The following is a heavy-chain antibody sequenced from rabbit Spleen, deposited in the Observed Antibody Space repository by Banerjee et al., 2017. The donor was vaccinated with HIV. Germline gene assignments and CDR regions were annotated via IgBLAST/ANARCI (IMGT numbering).Heavy chain of an antibody. CDR3: VRYWAGDAGGGPSYLNL. Sequence: QSLVEAGGGLVKHGGTLTLPCTDSGFSFSSNCICWVRQAQGKGLGRRACIYTNDGDTDCANLSKGRFNSSKTSSNTLTPQMTRLTAAVTATDFSVRYWAGDAGGGPSYLNLWGPGTLVTVS. V-gene: IGHV1S40*01. CDR2: IYTNDGDT. CDR1: GFSFSSNC. D-gene: IGHD4-2*01. J-gene: IGHJ4*01.